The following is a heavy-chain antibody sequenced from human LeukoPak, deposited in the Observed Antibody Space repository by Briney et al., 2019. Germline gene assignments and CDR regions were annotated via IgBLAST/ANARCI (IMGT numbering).Heavy chain of an antibody. CDR1: GFTFSSYW. CDR2: INGDGSST. CDR3: ARQYSSSGNWFDP. V-gene: IGHV3-74*01. Sequence: PGGSLRLSCAASGFTFSSYWMHWVRQAPGKGLVWVARINGDGSSTRYADSVKGRFTISRDNAKNSLYLQMNSLRAEDTAVYYCARQYSSSGNWFDPWGQGTLVTVSS. D-gene: IGHD6-13*01. J-gene: IGHJ5*02.